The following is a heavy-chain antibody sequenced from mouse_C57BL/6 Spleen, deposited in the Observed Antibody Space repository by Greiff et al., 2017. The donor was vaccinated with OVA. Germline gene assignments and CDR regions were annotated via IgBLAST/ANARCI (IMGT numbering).Heavy chain of an antibody. J-gene: IGHJ4*01. D-gene: IGHD1-1*01. CDR3: AKGRDYGSSPYYYAMDY. Sequence: QVQLQQSGPGLVQPSQSLSITCTVSGFSLTSYGVHWVRQSPGKGLEWLGVIWRGGSTDYNAAFMSSLSTTKDNSKSQVFFNMNSLQADDTAISYCAKGRDYGSSPYYYAMDYWGQGTSVTVSA. CDR2: IWRGGST. CDR1: GFSLTSYG. V-gene: IGHV2-5*01.